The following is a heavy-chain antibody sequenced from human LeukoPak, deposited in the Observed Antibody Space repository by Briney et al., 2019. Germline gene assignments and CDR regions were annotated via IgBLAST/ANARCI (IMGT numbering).Heavy chain of an antibody. D-gene: IGHD3-22*01. J-gene: IGHJ4*02. V-gene: IGHV3-20*04. Sequence: GGSLRLSCAASGFTFDDYGMSWVRQAPGKGLEWVSGINWNGGSTGYADSVKGRFTISRDNAKNSLYLQMNSLRAEDTAVYYCARTRHYYDSSGYYFDYWGQGTLVTVSS. CDR2: INWNGGST. CDR1: GFTFDDYG. CDR3: ARTRHYYDSSGYYFDY.